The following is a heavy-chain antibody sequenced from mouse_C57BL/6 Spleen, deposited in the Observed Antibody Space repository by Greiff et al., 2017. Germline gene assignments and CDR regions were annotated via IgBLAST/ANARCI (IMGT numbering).Heavy chain of an antibody. CDR1: GYTFTSYW. Sequence: EVQLQQSGTVLARPGASVKMSCKTSGYTFTSYWMHWVKQRPGQGLEWIGAIYPGNSDTSYNQKFKGKAKLTAVTSASTAYMELSSLTNEDSAVYYCTRKYGSSYWYCDGWGTGTTVTVSS. D-gene: IGHD1-1*01. CDR2: IYPGNSDT. CDR3: TRKYGSSYWYCDG. J-gene: IGHJ1*03. V-gene: IGHV1-5*01.